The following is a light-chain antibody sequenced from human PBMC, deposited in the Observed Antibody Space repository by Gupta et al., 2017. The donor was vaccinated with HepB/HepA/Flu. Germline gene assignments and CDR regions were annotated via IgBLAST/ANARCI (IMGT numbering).Light chain of an antibody. CDR1: SSDIGSYNL. Sequence: QPAMTQPASVSGSPGQSITISCTGPSSDIGSYNLVSWYQQHPGKAPQLIIYEVNKRPSGISNRFSGSKSGSTASLTISGLQAEDEATYFCCSYAGGSSFVVFGGGTKLTVL. CDR3: CSYAGGSSFVV. J-gene: IGLJ2*01. CDR2: EVN. V-gene: IGLV2-23*02.